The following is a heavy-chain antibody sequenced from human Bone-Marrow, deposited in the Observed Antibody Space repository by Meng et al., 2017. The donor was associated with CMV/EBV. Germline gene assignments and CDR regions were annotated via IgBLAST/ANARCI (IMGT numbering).Heavy chain of an antibody. J-gene: IGHJ6*02. CDR2: ISSSSSYI. CDR3: GGGSRHYYYYGMDV. Sequence: GESLKISCAASGFTFSSYSMNWVRQAPGKGLEWVSSISSSSSYIYYADSVKGRFTISRDNAKNSLYLQMNSLRAEDTAVYYCGGGSRHYYYYGMDVWGQGTTVTVYS. D-gene: IGHD3-16*01. CDR1: GFTFSSYS. V-gene: IGHV3-21*01.